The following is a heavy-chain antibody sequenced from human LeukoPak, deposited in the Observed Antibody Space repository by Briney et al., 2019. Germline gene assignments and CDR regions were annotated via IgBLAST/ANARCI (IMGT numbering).Heavy chain of an antibody. Sequence: SETLSLTCAVSGYSISTAYYWGWIRQPPGKGLEWIGSIYRTGNTHYNPSLKDRVTLSVDTSKNQFSLNLRSMSAADTAVYYCASRVITNPWWGRGTLVTVSS. V-gene: IGHV4-38-2*01. CDR1: GYSISTAYY. J-gene: IGHJ4*02. D-gene: IGHD1-1*01. CDR3: ASRVITNPW. CDR2: IYRTGNT.